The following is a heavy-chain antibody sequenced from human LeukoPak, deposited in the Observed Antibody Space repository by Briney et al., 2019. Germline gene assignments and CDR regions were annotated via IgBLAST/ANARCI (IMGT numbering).Heavy chain of an antibody. D-gene: IGHD6-6*01. CDR2: INCNSGAT. CDR3: ARSLVN. J-gene: IGHJ4*02. V-gene: IGHV1-2*02. CDR1: GYNFTGNY. Sequence: GASVKVSCTASGYNFTGNYMHWLRQAPGQGLEWMGWINCNSGATKYAQKFQGRITMTGDTSVRTGYMELRSVTSDDTAVYYCARSLVNWGRGTLVTVSS.